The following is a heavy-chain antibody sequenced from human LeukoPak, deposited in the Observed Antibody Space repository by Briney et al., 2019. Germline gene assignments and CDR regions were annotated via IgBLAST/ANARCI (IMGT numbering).Heavy chain of an antibody. V-gene: IGHV4-39*07. D-gene: IGHD3-16*01. CDR2: IYYSGST. J-gene: IGHJ6*02. CDR3: VRFGVNYDMDV. CDR1: GGSISSSSYY. Sequence: SETLSLTCTVSGGSISSSSYYWGWIRQPPGKGLEWIGSIYYSGSTYYNPSLKSRVTISVDTSKNQFSLKLSSVTAADTAIYYCVRFGVNYDMDVWGQGTTVTVFS.